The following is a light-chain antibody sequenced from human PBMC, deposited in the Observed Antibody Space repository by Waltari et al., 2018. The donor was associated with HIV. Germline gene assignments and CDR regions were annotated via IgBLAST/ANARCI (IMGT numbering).Light chain of an antibody. Sequence: EIVLTQSPDTLSLSPVERATLSRTASQSVTSGYLAWYQQKPGRTPRLVISGASSRATGIPDRFSGSGSGTHFTLTINGVEPEDFAVYFCQQYATSPELTFGGGTQLDIK. CDR3: QQYATSPELT. J-gene: IGKJ4*01. CDR2: GAS. CDR1: QSVTSGY. V-gene: IGKV3-20*01.